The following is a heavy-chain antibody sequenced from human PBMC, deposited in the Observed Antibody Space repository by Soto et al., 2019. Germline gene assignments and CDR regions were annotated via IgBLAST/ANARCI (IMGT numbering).Heavy chain of an antibody. D-gene: IGHD3-10*01. Sequence: QVQLVQSGAEVKKPGSSVKVSCKASGGTFSSYTISWVRQAPGQGLEWMGRIIPILGIANYAQKFQGRVTITADKSTSTAYMELSSLRSQDTAVYYCARRFATDDFDYWGQGTLVTVSS. CDR1: GGTFSSYT. CDR3: ARRFATDDFDY. V-gene: IGHV1-69*02. CDR2: IIPILGIA. J-gene: IGHJ4*02.